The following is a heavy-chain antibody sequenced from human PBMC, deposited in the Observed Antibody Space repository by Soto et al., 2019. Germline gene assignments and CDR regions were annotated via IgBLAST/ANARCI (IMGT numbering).Heavy chain of an antibody. V-gene: IGHV3-23*01. J-gene: IGHJ4*02. CDR3: AVRGANSWSRIDY. CDR2: ISGSGGTT. Sequence: EVQLLESGGGLVQPGGSLRLSCAASGFTFSSYAMTWVRQAPGKGLEWVSAISGSGGTTYYGESVKGRFSISRDNFKNTLSLQMNSLRAEDTAVYYCAVRGANSWSRIDYWGQGTLVTVSS. CDR1: GFTFSSYA. D-gene: IGHD6-13*01.